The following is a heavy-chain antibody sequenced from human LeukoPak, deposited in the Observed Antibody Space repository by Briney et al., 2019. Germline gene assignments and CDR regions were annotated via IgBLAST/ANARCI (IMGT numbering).Heavy chain of an antibody. J-gene: IGHJ4*02. V-gene: IGHV4-59*01. CDR1: GVSISSYY. CDR2: IYYSGST. D-gene: IGHD5-18*01. Sequence: SETLSLTCTVSGVSISSYYWSWIRQRPGKGLEWIGYIYYSGSTNYSPSLKSRVAISVDTSNNQFSLRLNSVTAADTAVYYCARGRGYSYGYYFDYWGQGTLVTVSS. CDR3: ARGRGYSYGYYFDY.